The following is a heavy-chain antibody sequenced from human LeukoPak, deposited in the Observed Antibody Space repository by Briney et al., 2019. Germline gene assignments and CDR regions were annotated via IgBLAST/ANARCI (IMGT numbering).Heavy chain of an antibody. Sequence: SETLSLTCTVSGASIDRNSYNWAWIRQAPGKGPEWIGSVYFNGDTKYTPSLKSRVTIFVDTSRNQFSLRLTSVTAADTAIYYCARPLDAFTNAFDYWGHGVLVTVSS. D-gene: IGHD2-8*01. CDR3: ARPLDAFTNAFDY. CDR1: GASIDRNSYN. V-gene: IGHV4-39*01. CDR2: VYFNGDT. J-gene: IGHJ5*01.